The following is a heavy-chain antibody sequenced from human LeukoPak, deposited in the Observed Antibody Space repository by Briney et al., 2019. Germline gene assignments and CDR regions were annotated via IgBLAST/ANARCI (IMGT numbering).Heavy chain of an antibody. Sequence: PGGSLRLSCAASGFTFSSYWTHWVRQAPGKGLVWVSRINSDGSSTSYADSVTGRFTISRDNAKNTLDLQMNSLRAEDTAVYYCAKEKGDGYNTYFDYWGQGTLVTVSS. D-gene: IGHD5-24*01. V-gene: IGHV3-74*01. J-gene: IGHJ4*02. CDR2: INSDGSST. CDR3: AKEKGDGYNTYFDY. CDR1: GFTFSSYW.